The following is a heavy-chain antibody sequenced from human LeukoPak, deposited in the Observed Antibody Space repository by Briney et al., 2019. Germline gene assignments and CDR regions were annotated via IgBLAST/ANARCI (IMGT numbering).Heavy chain of an antibody. CDR1: GFTFSNYA. D-gene: IGHD3-10*01. CDR2: ISSGGTYE. Sequence: GKSLRLSCAASGFTFSNYAMHWVRQAPGKGLEWVSLISSGGTYEYYADSVKGRFTISRDNSKNTLYLQLNSLRAEDTAVYYCARDSTYYYDSGSAGPHYFDNWGQGTLVTVSS. V-gene: IGHV3-30*01. CDR3: ARDSTYYYDSGSAGPHYFDN. J-gene: IGHJ4*02.